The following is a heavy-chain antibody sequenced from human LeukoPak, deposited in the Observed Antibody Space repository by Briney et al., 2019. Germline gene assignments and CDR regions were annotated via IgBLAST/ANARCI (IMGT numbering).Heavy chain of an antibody. Sequence: YHSATTYYTPSLKSRVTISVDRSKNQFSLKLSSVTAADTAVYYCARLQNIAAAAQGYFDFWGQGTLVTVSS. J-gene: IGHJ4*02. CDR3: ARLQNIAAAAQGYFDF. CDR2: YHSATT. V-gene: IGHV4-30-2*01. D-gene: IGHD6-13*01.